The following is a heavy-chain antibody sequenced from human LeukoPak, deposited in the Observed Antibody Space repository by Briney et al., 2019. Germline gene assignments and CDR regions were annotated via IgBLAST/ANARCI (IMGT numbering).Heavy chain of an antibody. CDR2: TYYSGST. J-gene: IGHJ4*02. V-gene: IGHV4-28*01. Sequence: SDTLSLTCAVSGYSISSSNWWGWIRQPPGKGLEWIGYTYYSGSTYYNPSLKSRVTMSVDTSKNQLSLKLSSVTAVDTAVYYCARITAEGFDYWGQGTLVTVSS. CDR1: GYSISSSNW. CDR3: ARITAEGFDY. D-gene: IGHD1-20*01.